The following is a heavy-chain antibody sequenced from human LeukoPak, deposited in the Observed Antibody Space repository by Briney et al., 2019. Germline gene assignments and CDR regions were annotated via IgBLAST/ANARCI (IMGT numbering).Heavy chain of an antibody. V-gene: IGHV4-4*07. CDR1: GDSISSSY. CDR2: IYISGTT. J-gene: IGHJ3*01. CDR3: TRWVSHGFDV. Sequence: SETLSLTCTVSGDSISSSYWSWIRQPAGKGLEWIGRIYISGTTNYNPSLKSRVTMSVDTSKNQFSLKVTSVTAADTAVYYCTRWVSHGFDVWGHGIMVTVSS.